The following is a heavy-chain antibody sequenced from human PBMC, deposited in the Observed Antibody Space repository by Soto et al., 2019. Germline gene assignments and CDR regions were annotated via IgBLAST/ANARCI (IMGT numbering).Heavy chain of an antibody. J-gene: IGHJ4*02. CDR3: ARVPTDSSGCYKYYFDY. Sequence: GASVKVSCKASGYTFTNYGIIWQRQAPGQGLEWMGWINPYNGNTNYAQRVQGRVTMTTDTSTSTAYMELRSLRSDDTAVYYCARVPTDSSGCYKYYFDYWGQGTLVTVSS. CDR1: GYTFTNYG. V-gene: IGHV1-18*04. D-gene: IGHD3-22*01. CDR2: INPYNGNT.